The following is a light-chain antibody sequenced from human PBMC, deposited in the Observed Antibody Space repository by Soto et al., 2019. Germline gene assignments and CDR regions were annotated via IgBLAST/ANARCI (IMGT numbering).Light chain of an antibody. CDR1: QSLLYSSNNKNY. V-gene: IGKV4-1*01. CDR3: QQYYSTPYS. Sequence: DFVMTQPPDSLAVSLGERATINCKSSQSLLYSSNNKNYLAWYQQKPGQPPELLLYWASTRQSGVPDRFSGSGSGTDFTLTISSLQAEDVAVYYCQQYYSTPYSFGQGTKLEIK. CDR2: WAS. J-gene: IGKJ2*01.